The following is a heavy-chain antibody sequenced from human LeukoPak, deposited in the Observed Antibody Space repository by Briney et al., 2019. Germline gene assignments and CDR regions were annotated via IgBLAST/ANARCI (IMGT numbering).Heavy chain of an antibody. V-gene: IGHV3-21*01. CDR3: AGLYYDILTGFQLYYFDY. Sequence: GGSLRLSCAASGFTFSSYSMNWVRQAPGKGLEWVSSISSSSSYIYYADSVKGRFTISRDNAKNSLYLQMNSLRAEDTAVYYCAGLYYDILTGFQLYYFDYWGQGTLVTVSS. J-gene: IGHJ4*02. CDR1: GFTFSSYS. CDR2: ISSSSSYI. D-gene: IGHD3-9*01.